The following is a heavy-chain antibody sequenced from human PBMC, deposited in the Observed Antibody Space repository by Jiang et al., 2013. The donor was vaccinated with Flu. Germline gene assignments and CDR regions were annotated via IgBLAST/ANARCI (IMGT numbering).Heavy chain of an antibody. CDR3: ARLIGGSSTYYYYYMDV. Sequence: GAEVKKPGESLRISCKGSGYSFTSYWISWVRQMPGKGLEWMGRIDPSDSYTNYSPSFQGHVTISADKSISTAYLQWSSLKASDTAMYYCARLIGGSSTYYYYYMDVWGKGPRSPSP. CDR1: GYSFTSYW. D-gene: IGHD6-6*01. CDR2: IDPSDSYT. V-gene: IGHV5-10-1*01. J-gene: IGHJ6*03.